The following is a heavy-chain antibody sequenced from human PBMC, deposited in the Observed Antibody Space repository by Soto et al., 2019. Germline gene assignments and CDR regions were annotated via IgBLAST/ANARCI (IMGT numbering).Heavy chain of an antibody. CDR2: VSATAGTT. Sequence: GGSLRLSCAASGFTFSNYAMSWVRQAPGKGLEWVSLVSATAGTTYYTDSVKGRFTISRDNSKNTLYLQMNSLRAEDTAVYYCAKDLVISDIVVVPAASPFDYWGQGTLVTVSS. CDR3: AKDLVISDIVVVPAASPFDY. V-gene: IGHV3-23*01. J-gene: IGHJ4*02. CDR1: GFTFSNYA. D-gene: IGHD2-2*01.